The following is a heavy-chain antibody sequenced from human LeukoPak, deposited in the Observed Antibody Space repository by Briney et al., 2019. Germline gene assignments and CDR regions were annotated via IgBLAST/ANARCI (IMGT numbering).Heavy chain of an antibody. CDR3: ARDPSGSYYFEDY. Sequence: ASVKVSCKASGYTFTSYGISWVRQAPGQGLEWMGIINPSGGSTSYAQKFQGRVTMTRDTSTSTVYMELSSLRSEDTAVYYCARDPSGSYYFEDYWGQGTLVTVSS. J-gene: IGHJ4*02. V-gene: IGHV1-46*01. CDR1: GYTFTSYG. D-gene: IGHD1-26*01. CDR2: INPSGGST.